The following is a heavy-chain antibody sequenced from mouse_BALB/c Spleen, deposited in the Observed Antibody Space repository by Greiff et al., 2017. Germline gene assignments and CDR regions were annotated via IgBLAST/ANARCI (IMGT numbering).Heavy chain of an antibody. J-gene: IGHJ3*01. CDR2: ISYSGST. CDR1: GYSITSDYA. CDR3: ARSGLRPAWFAY. Sequence: ESGPGLVKPSQSLSLTCTVTGYSITSDYAWNWIRQFPGNKLEWMGYISYSGSTSYNPSLKSRISITRDTSKNQFFLQLNSVTTEDTATYYCARSGLRPAWFAYWGQGTLVTVSA. V-gene: IGHV3-2*02. D-gene: IGHD1-2*01.